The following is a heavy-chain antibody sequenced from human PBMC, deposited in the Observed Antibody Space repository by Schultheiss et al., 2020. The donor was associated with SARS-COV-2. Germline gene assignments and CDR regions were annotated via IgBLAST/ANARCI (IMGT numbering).Heavy chain of an antibody. CDR2: IYHSGST. V-gene: IGHV4-4*02. Sequence: SETLSLTCAVSGGSISSSNWWSWVRQPPGKGLEWIGEIYHSGSTNYNPSLKSRVTISVDTSKNQFSLKLSSVTAADTAVYYCARLRYSSSSGLDYWGQGTLVTVSS. J-gene: IGHJ4*02. D-gene: IGHD6-6*01. CDR3: ARLRYSSSSGLDY. CDR1: GGSISSSNW.